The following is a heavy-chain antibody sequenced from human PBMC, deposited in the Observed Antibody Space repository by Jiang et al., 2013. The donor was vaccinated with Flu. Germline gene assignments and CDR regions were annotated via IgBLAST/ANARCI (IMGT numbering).Heavy chain of an antibody. Sequence: SGAEVKKPGSSVKVSCKASGGTFSSYAISWVRQAPGQGLEWMGGIIPIFGTANYAQKFQGRVTITADESTSTAYMELSSLRSEDTAVYYCARWIGYSYGYRANYYYYGMDVWGQGTTVTVSS. V-gene: IGHV1-69*01. CDR3: ARWIGYSYGYRANYYYYGMDV. CDR1: GGTFSSYA. CDR2: IIPIFGTA. J-gene: IGHJ6*02. D-gene: IGHD5-18*01.